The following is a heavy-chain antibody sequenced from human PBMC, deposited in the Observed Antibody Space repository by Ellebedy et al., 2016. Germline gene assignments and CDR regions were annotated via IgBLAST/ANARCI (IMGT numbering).Heavy chain of an antibody. D-gene: IGHD4-17*01. CDR2: ISGDGDTT. CDR1: GFTFRNFF. CDR3: YYGHYSGS. Sequence: GGSLRLSXVASGFTFRNFFMSWVRHVPGGGLECFSTISGDGDTTFSADSVKGRFAISRDNSRNTLYLQMNSLRAEDTAVYYCYYGHYSGSWGQGTLVSVSS. V-gene: IGHV3-23*01. J-gene: IGHJ4*02.